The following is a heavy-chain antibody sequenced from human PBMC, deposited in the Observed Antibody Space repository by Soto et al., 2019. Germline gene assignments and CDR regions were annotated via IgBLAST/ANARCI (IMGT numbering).Heavy chain of an antibody. V-gene: IGHV4-34*01. CDR1: GGSLTGYY. D-gene: IGHD6-25*01. CDR3: AKGQEARAATH. CDR2: VKDCGST. Sequence: QVQLQQWGAGLLKPSETLSLTCTVNGGSLTGYYWSWIRQPPGKGLEWIGVVKDCGSTNYSPSLTGXXPXPXVTDNDHFALRLNAVTAADTALDFCAKGQEARAATHWDQGALVTVSS. J-gene: IGHJ1*01.